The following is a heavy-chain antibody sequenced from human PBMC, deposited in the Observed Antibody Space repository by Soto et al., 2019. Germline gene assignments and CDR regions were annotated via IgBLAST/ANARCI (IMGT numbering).Heavy chain of an antibody. D-gene: IGHD3-10*01. Sequence: SETLSLTYTVSGGSISSYYWSWIRQPPGKGLEWIGYIYYSGSTNYNPSLKSRVTMSLDTSKSHVSLKLDSVTATDTAVYYCARLPYYYGWYFFDIWGQGSLVTVSS. J-gene: IGHJ4*02. CDR3: ARLPYYYGWYFFDI. CDR2: IYYSGST. CDR1: GGSISSYY. V-gene: IGHV4-59*08.